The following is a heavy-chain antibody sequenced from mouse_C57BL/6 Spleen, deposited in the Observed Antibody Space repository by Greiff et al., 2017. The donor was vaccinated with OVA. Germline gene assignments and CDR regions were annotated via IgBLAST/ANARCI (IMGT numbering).Heavy chain of an antibody. CDR1: GYTFTSYW. D-gene: IGHD3-2*02. V-gene: IGHV1-61*01. CDR3: AREGDSSGYWFAY. J-gene: IGHJ3*01. Sequence: QVQLQQPGAELVRPGSSVKLSCKASGYTFTSYWMDWVKQRPGQGLEWIGNIYPSDSETHYNQKFKDKATLTVDKSSSTAYMQLSSLTSEDSAVYYCAREGDSSGYWFAYWGQGTLVTVSA. CDR2: IYPSDSET.